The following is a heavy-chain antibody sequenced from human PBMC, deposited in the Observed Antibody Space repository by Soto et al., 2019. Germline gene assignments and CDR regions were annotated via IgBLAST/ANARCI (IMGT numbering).Heavy chain of an antibody. V-gene: IGHV3-30*18. CDR3: AKDVTGTYYYYCGMDV. CDR1: GFTFSSYG. Sequence: GGSLRLSCAASGFTFSSYGMHWVRQAPGKGLKWVAVISYDGSNKYYADSVKGRFTISRDNSKNTLYLQMNSLRAEDTAVYYCAKDVTGTYYYYCGMDVWGQGTTVTVSS. CDR2: ISYDGSNK. J-gene: IGHJ6*02. D-gene: IGHD1-20*01.